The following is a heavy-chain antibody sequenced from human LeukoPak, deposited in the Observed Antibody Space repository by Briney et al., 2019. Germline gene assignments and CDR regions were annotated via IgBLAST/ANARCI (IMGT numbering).Heavy chain of an antibody. D-gene: IGHD3-10*01. CDR3: AKGPHYYGSGNYRRGHYFDY. Sequence: GGSLRPSCAASGFTFITYGMHWVRQAPGKGLEWVAFIRSDGSNKNYADSVKGRFTISRDNSKNTLYLQMNSLRAEDTAVYYCAKGPHYYGSGNYRRGHYFDYWGQGTLVTVSS. V-gene: IGHV3-30*02. J-gene: IGHJ4*02. CDR1: GFTFITYG. CDR2: IRSDGSNK.